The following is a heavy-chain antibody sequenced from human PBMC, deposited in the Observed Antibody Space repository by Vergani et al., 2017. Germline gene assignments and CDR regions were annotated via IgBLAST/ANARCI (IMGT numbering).Heavy chain of an antibody. D-gene: IGHD3-22*01. CDR2: ISGSGGST. CDR3: AKDMGLLLRTSDAFDI. V-gene: IGHV3-23*01. Sequence: EVQLLESGGGLVQPGGSLRLSCAASGFTFSSYAMSWVRQAPGKGLEWVSAISGSGGSTYYADSVKGRFTISRDNSKNTLYLQMNSLRAEDTAVYYCAKDMGLLLRTSDAFDIWGQGTMVTVSS. CDR1: GFTFSSYA. J-gene: IGHJ3*02.